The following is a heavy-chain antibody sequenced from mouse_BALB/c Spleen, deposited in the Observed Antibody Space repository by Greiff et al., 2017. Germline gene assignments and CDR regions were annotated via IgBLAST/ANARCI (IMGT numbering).Heavy chain of an antibody. Sequence: EVNVVESGGGLVKPGGSLKLSCAASGFTFSSYTMSWVRQTPEKRLEWVATISSGGSYTYYPVSVKGRFTISRDNAKNTLYLQMSSLKSEDTAMYYCTRDPYDGVSYYAMDYWGQGTSVTVSS. CDR1: GFTFSSYT. V-gene: IGHV5-6-4*01. D-gene: IGHD2-14*01. CDR3: TRDPYDGVSYYAMDY. J-gene: IGHJ4*01. CDR2: ISSGGSYT.